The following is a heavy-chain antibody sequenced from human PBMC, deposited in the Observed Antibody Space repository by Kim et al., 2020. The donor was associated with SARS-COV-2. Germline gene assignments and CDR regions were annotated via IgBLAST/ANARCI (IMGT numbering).Heavy chain of an antibody. Sequence: GGSLRLSCAASGFTFSSYSMNWVRQAPGKGLEWVSYISSSSSTIYYADSVKGRFTISRDNAKNSLYLQMNSLRDEDTAVYYCARDDTTTVTTRYYYGMDVWGQGTTVTVSS. V-gene: IGHV3-48*02. CDR2: ISSSSSTI. J-gene: IGHJ6*02. D-gene: IGHD4-17*01. CDR3: ARDDTTTVTTRYYYGMDV. CDR1: GFTFSSYS.